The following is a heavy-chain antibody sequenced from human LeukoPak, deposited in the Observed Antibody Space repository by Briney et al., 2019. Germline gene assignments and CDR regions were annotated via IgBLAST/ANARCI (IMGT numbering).Heavy chain of an antibody. CDR3: ATFCGGDCSLPNDY. D-gene: IGHD2-21*02. V-gene: IGHV3-7*01. J-gene: IGHJ4*02. CDR1: GFTFSSYW. CDR2: IKQDGSEK. Sequence: GGSLRPSCAASGFTFSSYWMSWVRQAPGKGLEWVANIKQDGSEKYYVDSVKGRFTISRDNAKNSLYLQMNTLRAEDTAVYYCATFCGGDCSLPNDYWGQGTLVTVSS.